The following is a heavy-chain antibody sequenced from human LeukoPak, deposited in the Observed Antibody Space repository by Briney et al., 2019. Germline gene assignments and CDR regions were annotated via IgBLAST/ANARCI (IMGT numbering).Heavy chain of an antibody. CDR1: GFTFSSYW. Sequence: GGSLRLSCAASGFTFSSYWMSWVRQAPGKGLEWVANIKQDGSEKYYVDSVKGRFTISRDNAKNSLYLQMNSLRAEDTAVYYCAKDQVEDGYYFDYWGQGTLVTVSS. V-gene: IGHV3-7*01. CDR3: AKDQVEDGYYFDY. CDR2: IKQDGSEK. J-gene: IGHJ4*02. D-gene: IGHD5-24*01.